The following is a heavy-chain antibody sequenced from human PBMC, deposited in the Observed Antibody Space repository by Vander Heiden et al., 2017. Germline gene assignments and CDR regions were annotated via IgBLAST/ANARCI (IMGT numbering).Heavy chain of an antibody. D-gene: IGHD2-21*02. CDR1: GGAISSENYY. J-gene: IGHJ6*02. V-gene: IGHV4-39*02. CDR3: TSRGGDNSDMDV. CDR2: VSYSGST. Sequence: QLQLQESGPGLVKPSETLSLTCIVYGGAISSENYYWGWVRQTPDMGLEWIASVSYSGSTYYNPSLKSRVSISVDLSKNHFSLKVSSVTAADTAVYYCTSRGGDNSDMDVWGQGTTVTFSS.